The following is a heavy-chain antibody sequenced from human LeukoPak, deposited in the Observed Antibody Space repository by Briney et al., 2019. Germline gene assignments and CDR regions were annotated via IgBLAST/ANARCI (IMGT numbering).Heavy chain of an antibody. J-gene: IGHJ5*02. V-gene: IGHV4-59*08. D-gene: IGHD5-12*01. CDR1: GGSISSYY. Sequence: SETLSLTCTVSGGSISSYYWSWIRQPPGKGLEWIGYIYYSGSTNYNPSLKSRVTISVDTSKNQFSLNLSSVTAADTAVYYCARLGSGYGYDWFDPWGQGTLVTVSS. CDR3: ARLGSGYGYDWFDP. CDR2: IYYSGST.